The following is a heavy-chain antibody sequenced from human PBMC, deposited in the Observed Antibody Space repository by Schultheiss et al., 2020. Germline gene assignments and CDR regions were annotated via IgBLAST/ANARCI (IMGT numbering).Heavy chain of an antibody. CDR3: ARTNSSIVGAILDY. CDR2: IDWDDDK. V-gene: IGHV2-70*11. CDR1: GGSFSGYY. Sequence: QTLSLTCAVYGGSFSGYYWSWIRQPPGKALEWLARIDWDDDKYYSTSLKTRLTISKDTSKNQVVLTMTNMDPVDTATYYCARTNSSIVGAILDYWGQVTLVTVSS. D-gene: IGHD1-26*01. J-gene: IGHJ4*02.